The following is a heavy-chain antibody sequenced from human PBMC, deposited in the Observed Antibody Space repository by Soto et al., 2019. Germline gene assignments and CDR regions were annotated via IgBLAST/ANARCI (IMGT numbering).Heavy chain of an antibody. Sequence: SETLSLTCTVSGGSISSYYWSWIRQPPGKGLEWIGYIYYSGSTNYNPSLKSRVTISVDTSKNQFSLKLSSVTAADTAVYYCGREAYCGGDCYSGDAFDIWGQGTMVTVS. CDR2: IYYSGST. CDR1: GGSISSYY. D-gene: IGHD2-21*01. V-gene: IGHV4-59*01. J-gene: IGHJ3*02. CDR3: GREAYCGGDCYSGDAFDI.